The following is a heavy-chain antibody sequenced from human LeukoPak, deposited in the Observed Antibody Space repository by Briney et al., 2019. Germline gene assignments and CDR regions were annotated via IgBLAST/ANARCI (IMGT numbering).Heavy chain of an antibody. V-gene: IGHV3-23*01. CDR3: AKGRYSRSSVYYFDY. Sequence: GGSLRLSCAASGFTFSTYAMSWVRQAPGKGLEWVSAISNSGGSTYYADSVKGRFTISRDNSKSTLSLQMNSLRAEDTAVYYCAKGRYSRSSVYYFDYWGQGTLVTVSS. J-gene: IGHJ4*02. CDR2: ISNSGGST. D-gene: IGHD6-6*01. CDR1: GFTFSTYA.